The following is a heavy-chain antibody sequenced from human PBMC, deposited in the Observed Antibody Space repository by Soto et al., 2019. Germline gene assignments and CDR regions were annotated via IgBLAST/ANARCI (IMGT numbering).Heavy chain of an antibody. CDR1: GYTFTSYA. J-gene: IGHJ4*02. V-gene: IGHV1-18*01. CDR2: ISAYNGNT. Sequence: ASVKVSCKASGYTFTSYAMHWVRQAPGQGLEWMGWISAYNGNTNYAQKLQGRVTMTTDTSTSTAYMELRSLRSDDTAVYYCARDCAAAGPFDYRGQGTLVTVSS. D-gene: IGHD6-13*01. CDR3: ARDCAAAGPFDY.